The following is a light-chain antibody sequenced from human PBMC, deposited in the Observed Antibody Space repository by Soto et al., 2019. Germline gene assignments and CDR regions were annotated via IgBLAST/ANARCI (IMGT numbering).Light chain of an antibody. J-gene: IGKJ5*01. V-gene: IGKV3-20*01. CDR3: QQYGGSPIT. CDR2: GAS. Sequence: TVLTPSPGTRSLSPEERVILACRASQSVTTRLAWYQHKPGQAPTLLMSGASNRASGVPVRFSGSGSGTDFTLTITRLEPEDFALYYCQQYGGSPITFGLGTRLEI. CDR1: QSVTTR.